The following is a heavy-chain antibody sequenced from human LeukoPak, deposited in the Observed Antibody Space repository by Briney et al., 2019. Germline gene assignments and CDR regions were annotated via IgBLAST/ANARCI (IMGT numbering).Heavy chain of an antibody. CDR1: GFTFSMYP. V-gene: IGHV3-23*01. D-gene: IGHD3-16*01. CDR2: VSGSGVHT. Sequence: PGGSLRLSCAASGFTFSMYPMSWVRQAPGKGLEWVSSVSGSGVHTYYADSVKGRFTISRDNSKNTLYLQMNSLRAEDTAVYYCAKDLFGGSARAYFDYWGQGSLVTVSS. J-gene: IGHJ4*02. CDR3: AKDLFGGSARAYFDY.